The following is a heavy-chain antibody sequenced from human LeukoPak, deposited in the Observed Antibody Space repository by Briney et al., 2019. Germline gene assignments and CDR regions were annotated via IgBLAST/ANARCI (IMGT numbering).Heavy chain of an antibody. V-gene: IGHV1-46*01. CDR2: INPSGGTT. CDR3: ARDLVVVTGLRTRGSFDI. D-gene: IGHD2-21*02. CDR1: GYNFTSYY. J-gene: IGHJ3*02. Sequence: GASVKVSCKASGYNFTSYYMHWVRQAPGQGLEWMGIINPSGGTTSYAQKFQGRVTVTRDTSTSTVYMELSSLRSEDTAVYYCARDLVVVTGLRTRGSFDIWGQGIMVTVSS.